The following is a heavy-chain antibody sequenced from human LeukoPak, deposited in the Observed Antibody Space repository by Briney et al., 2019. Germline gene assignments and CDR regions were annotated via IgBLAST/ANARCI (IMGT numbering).Heavy chain of an antibody. V-gene: IGHV3-53*05. J-gene: IGHJ3*02. D-gene: IGHD3-10*01. CDR1: GLTVSSKY. CDR3: TKEMGRGSLGGAFDI. CDR2: IYSSGDA. Sequence: PGGSLRLSCAASGLTVSSKYMSWVRQTPGKGLQWVALIYSSGDAYTPDSVKGRFTISRDNSKNSLYLQMNSLRTEDTALYYCTKEMGRGSLGGAFDIWGQGTMVTVSS.